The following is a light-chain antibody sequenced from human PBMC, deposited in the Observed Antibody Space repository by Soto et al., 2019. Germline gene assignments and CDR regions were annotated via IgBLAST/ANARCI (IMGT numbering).Light chain of an antibody. Sequence: EIVLTQSPGTLSLSPGERATLSCRASQSVSSSYLAWYQQKPGQAPRLLIYGASSGATGIPDRFSGSGSGTDFTLTISRLEPEDFAVYYCQQSGTFGQGTKV. CDR2: GAS. CDR1: QSVSSSY. V-gene: IGKV3-20*01. J-gene: IGKJ1*01. CDR3: QQSGT.